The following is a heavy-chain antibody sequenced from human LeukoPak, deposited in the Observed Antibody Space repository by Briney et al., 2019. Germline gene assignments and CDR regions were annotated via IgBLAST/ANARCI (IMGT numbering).Heavy chain of an antibody. Sequence: PGGSLRLSCAASGFTFSNYEMNWVRQAPGKGLEWVSYISSTSNMIYYADSVRGRFTIFRDNAENSLYLQMNSLRVEDTAVYYCATASGSWYRYYFDNWGQGTLVTVSS. D-gene: IGHD6-13*01. J-gene: IGHJ4*02. V-gene: IGHV3-48*03. CDR1: GFTFSNYE. CDR2: ISSTSNMI. CDR3: ATASGSWYRYYFDN.